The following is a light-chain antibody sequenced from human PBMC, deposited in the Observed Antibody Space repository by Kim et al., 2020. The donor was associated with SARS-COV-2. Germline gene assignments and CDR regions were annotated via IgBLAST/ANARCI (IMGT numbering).Light chain of an antibody. CDR3: QHYNSYS. CDR2: DAS. J-gene: IGKJ1*01. Sequence: DIQMTQSPSTLSASVGDRVTITCRASQSISSWLAWYQQKPGKAPKLLIYDASSLESGVPSRFSGSGSGTEFTLTISSLQPDDFATYYRQHYNSYSFGQGTKVDIK. V-gene: IGKV1-5*01. CDR1: QSISSW.